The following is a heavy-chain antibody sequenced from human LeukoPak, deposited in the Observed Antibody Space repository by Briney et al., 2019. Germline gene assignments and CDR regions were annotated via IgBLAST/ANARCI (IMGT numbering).Heavy chain of an antibody. J-gene: IGHJ5*02. CDR1: GGSISSGGYY. Sequence: SQTLSLTCTVSGGSISSGGYYWSWIRQHPGKGLERIGYIYYSGSTYYNPSLKSRVTISVDTSKNQFSLKLSSVTAADTAVYYCARSPPYCSSTSCSWFDPWGQGTLVTVSS. CDR3: ARSPPYCSSTSCSWFDP. CDR2: IYYSGST. V-gene: IGHV4-31*03. D-gene: IGHD2-2*01.